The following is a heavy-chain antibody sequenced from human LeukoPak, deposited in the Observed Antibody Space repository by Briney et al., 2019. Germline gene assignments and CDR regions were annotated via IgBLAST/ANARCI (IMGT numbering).Heavy chain of an antibody. CDR1: GYSISSGYY. CDR3: ARDGGSNYDLFRGAFDI. Sequence: PSETLSLTCTVSGYSISSGYYWGWIRQPPGKGLEWIGYMHYSGSTKNNPSLKSRVTISVDTSKNQFSLKLTSVTAADTAVYYCARDGGSNYDLFRGAFDIWGQGTMVTVSS. CDR2: MHYSGST. J-gene: IGHJ3*02. V-gene: IGHV4-61*01. D-gene: IGHD3-9*01.